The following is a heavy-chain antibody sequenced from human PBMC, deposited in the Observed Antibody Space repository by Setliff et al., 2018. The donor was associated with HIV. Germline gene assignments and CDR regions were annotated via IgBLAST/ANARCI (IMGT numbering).Heavy chain of an antibody. J-gene: IGHJ4*02. CDR1: GDSISSSVYY. CDR3: ARLYNRHYGDN. CDR2: IYYTGST. V-gene: IGHV4-39*01. D-gene: IGHD1-1*01. Sequence: PSETLSLTCTVTGDSISSSVYYWGWVRQPPGKGLEWIGTIYYTGSTYYNPSLKSRVTISIDTSKDQFSLKMASVTAADTAVYYCARLYNRHYGDNWGRGTLVTVPQ.